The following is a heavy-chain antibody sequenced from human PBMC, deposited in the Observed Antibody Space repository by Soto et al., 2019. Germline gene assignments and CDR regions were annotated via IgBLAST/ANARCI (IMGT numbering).Heavy chain of an antibody. V-gene: IGHV3-21*01. CDR1: GFTFSRYT. Sequence: ESGGGLVKPGGSLRLSCAASGFTFSRYTMSWVRQAPGKGLEWVSCISPSSSYIYYADSMKGRFTISRDSAKDSLYLQMNSLRAEDTAVYYCVREARDNSAWGQGTLVTVSS. J-gene: IGHJ5*02. CDR2: ISPSSSYI. CDR3: VREARDNSA.